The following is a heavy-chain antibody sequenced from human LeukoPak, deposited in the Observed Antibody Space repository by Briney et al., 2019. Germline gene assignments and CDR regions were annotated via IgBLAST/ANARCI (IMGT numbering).Heavy chain of an antibody. CDR3: ASLPFWSGDYYYYGMDV. Sequence: PGGSLRLSCAASGFTFSRYWMSWVRQAPGKGLEWVSSISSSSSYIYYADSVKGRFTISRDNAKNSLYLQMNSLRAEDTAVYYCASLPFWSGDYYYYGMDVWGQGTTVTVSS. D-gene: IGHD3-3*01. V-gene: IGHV3-21*01. CDR1: GFTFSRYW. CDR2: ISSSSSYI. J-gene: IGHJ6*02.